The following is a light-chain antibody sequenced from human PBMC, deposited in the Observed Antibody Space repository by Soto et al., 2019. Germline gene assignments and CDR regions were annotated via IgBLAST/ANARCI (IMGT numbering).Light chain of an antibody. CDR2: DAS. V-gene: IGKV1-33*01. Sequence: DIQMTQSPSSLSESVGDRVTITCQASQDISNYLNWYQQKPGKAPKLLIYDASNLETGVPSRFSGSGSGTDFTFTISSLQPEDIATYYCQQYGTFGQGTRLEIK. CDR1: QDISNY. CDR3: QQYGT. J-gene: IGKJ5*01.